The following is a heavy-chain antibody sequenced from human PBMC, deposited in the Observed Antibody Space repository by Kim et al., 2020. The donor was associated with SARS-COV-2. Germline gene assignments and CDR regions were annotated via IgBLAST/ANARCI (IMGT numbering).Heavy chain of an antibody. J-gene: IGHJ4*02. Sequence: GGSLRLSCVGSGFTFRAASMHWARQAPGKGLEWVGRLRNKANDYATAYAASVKGRFTISRDDSENTAYLHMNSLKTDDTAVYYCCRLAYGTLGRDYWGQGILVTVSS. CDR2: LRNKANDYAT. CDR1: GFTFRAAS. D-gene: IGHD3-16*01. V-gene: IGHV3-73*01. CDR3: CRLAYGTLGRDY.